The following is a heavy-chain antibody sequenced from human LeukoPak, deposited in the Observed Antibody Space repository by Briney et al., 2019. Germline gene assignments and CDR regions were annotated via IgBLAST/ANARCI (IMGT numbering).Heavy chain of an antibody. CDR3: ARVGATRTIDY. CDR1: GFTFSSYW. V-gene: IGHV3-74*01. D-gene: IGHD1-26*01. CDR2: INTDGSST. Sequence: GGSLRLSCAASGFTFSSYWMHWVRQPPGKGLEWVSRINTDGSSTSYTDSVKGRFTISRDNAKNSLNLQMNSLRAEDTAVYYCARVGATRTIDYWGQGTLVTVSS. J-gene: IGHJ4*02.